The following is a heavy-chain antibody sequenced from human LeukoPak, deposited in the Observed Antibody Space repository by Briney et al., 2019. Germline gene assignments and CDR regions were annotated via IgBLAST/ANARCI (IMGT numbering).Heavy chain of an antibody. J-gene: IGHJ4*02. CDR2: IYYSGST. D-gene: IGHD3-9*01. V-gene: IGHV4-59*01. Sequence: SETLSLTCTVSGGSISSYYWSWIRQPPGKGLEWIGYIYYSGSTNYNPSLKSRVTISVDTSKNQFSLKLISVTAADTAVYYCARVASEYDIWTGYSIHYFDYWGQGTLVTVSS. CDR1: GGSISSYY. CDR3: ARVASEYDIWTGYSIHYFDY.